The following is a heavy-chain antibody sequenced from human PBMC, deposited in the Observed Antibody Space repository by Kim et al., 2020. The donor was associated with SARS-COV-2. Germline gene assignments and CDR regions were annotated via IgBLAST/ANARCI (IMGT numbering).Heavy chain of an antibody. Sequence: GGSLRLSCEASGFIFSSQWMSWVRQAPGKGLEWVANINPDGSDKSYGDSVKGRFTISRDNGKNSLYLQMDSLRAEDTAVYYCARAEIWGQGALVTVSS. J-gene: IGHJ4*02. V-gene: IGHV3-7*01. CDR2: INPDGSDK. CDR1: GFIFSSQW. CDR3: ARAEI.